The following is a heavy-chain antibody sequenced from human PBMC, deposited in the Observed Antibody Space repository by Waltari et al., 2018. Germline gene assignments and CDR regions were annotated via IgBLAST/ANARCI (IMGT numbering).Heavy chain of an antibody. V-gene: IGHV4-34*01. CDR3: ARVPGRYAVTTYYYYYGMDV. CDR1: GGSFSGYY. D-gene: IGHD4-17*01. J-gene: IGHJ6*02. Sequence: QVQLQQWGAGLLKPSETLSLTCAVYGGSFSGYYWSWIRQPPGKGREWIGEINPSGSTNYNPSLKSRVTISVDTSKNQFSLKLSSVTAADTAVYYCARVPGRYAVTTYYYYYGMDVWGQGTTVTVSS. CDR2: INPSGST.